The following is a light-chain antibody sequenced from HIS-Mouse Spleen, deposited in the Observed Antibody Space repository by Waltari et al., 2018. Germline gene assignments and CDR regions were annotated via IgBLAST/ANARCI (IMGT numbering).Light chain of an antibody. J-gene: IGLJ1*01. CDR3: QSYDSSLSAHYV. CDR1: SPTLGAGSD. CDR2: GNS. V-gene: IGLV1-40*01. Sequence: QSVLTQPPSVSGAPGQRVTISCTGSSPTLGAGSDLPWYQQLPGTAPKLLIYGNSNRPSGVPDRFSGSKSGTSASLAITGLQAEDEADYYCQSYDSSLSAHYVFGTGTKVTVL.